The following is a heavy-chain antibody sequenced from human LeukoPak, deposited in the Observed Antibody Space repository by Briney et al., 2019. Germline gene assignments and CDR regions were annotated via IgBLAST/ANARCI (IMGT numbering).Heavy chain of an antibody. CDR1: GYSFTSYW. V-gene: IGHV5-51*01. D-gene: IGHD4-23*01. J-gene: IGHJ4*02. Sequence: GESLKISCKGSGYSFTSYWIGWVRQMPGKGLEWMGIIYPGDSDTRYSPSFQGQVTISADKSISTAYLQWSSLKASDTAMYYCARGLAPSSEYGGNFGYWGQGTLVTVSS. CDR2: IYPGDSDT. CDR3: ARGLAPSSEYGGNFGY.